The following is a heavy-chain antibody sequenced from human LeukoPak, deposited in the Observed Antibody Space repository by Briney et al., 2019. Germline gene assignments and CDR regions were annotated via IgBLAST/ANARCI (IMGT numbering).Heavy chain of an antibody. CDR3: ARGMYSGTLV. V-gene: IGHV1-2*02. CDR1: GYTFTSYD. J-gene: IGHJ4*02. D-gene: IGHD6-13*01. Sequence: ASVKVSCKASGYTFTSYDINWVRQATGQGLEWMGWINPNSGGTNYAQKFQGRVTMTRDTSISTAYMELSRLRSDDTAVYCCARGMYSGTLVWGQGTLVTVSS. CDR2: INPNSGGT.